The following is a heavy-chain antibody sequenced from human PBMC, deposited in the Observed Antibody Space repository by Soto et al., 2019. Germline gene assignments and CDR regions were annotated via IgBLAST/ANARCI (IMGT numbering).Heavy chain of an antibody. CDR1: GYTFTRYY. CDR2: INPRGGST. CDR3: ASGLGDCSSTSCYFGYSDY. D-gene: IGHD2-2*01. Sequence: QVQLVQSGAEGKKPGASVKVSCKASGYTFTRYYMQWVRQAPGQGLEWMGIINPRGGSTSFAQKFHGRVTMTRDTSTSTVYMELSSLRSEDTALYYCASGLGDCSSTSCYFGYSDYWGEGTLVTVSS. V-gene: IGHV1-46*03. J-gene: IGHJ4*02.